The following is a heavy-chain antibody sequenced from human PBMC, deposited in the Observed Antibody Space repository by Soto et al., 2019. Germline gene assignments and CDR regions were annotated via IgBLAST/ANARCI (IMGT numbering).Heavy chain of an antibody. CDR2: ISYDGHRK. V-gene: IGHV3-33*01. J-gene: IGHJ4*02. CDR1: GFTFSRHG. CDR3: ARWTSDYHDDSGRIDK. Sequence: PGGSLRLSCAASGFTFSRHGMHWVRQAPGKGLEWVTNISYDGHRKNYADSVRGRFTISRDNSKNTLYLEMDNLRVEDTAVYYCARWTSDYHDDSGRIDKWGQGTLVTLSS. D-gene: IGHD3-16*01.